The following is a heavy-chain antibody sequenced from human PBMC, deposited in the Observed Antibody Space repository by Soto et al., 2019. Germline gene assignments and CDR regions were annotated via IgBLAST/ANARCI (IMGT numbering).Heavy chain of an antibody. D-gene: IGHD1-26*01. J-gene: IGHJ3*01. CDR2: IYHNRNT. CDR1: GGSISSSHW. CDR3: VAPTRRGPQSPDAYDV. V-gene: IGHV4-4*02. Sequence: SETLSLTCVVSGGSISSSHWWSWVRQSPGKGLEWIGEIYHNRNTSYNPSLKSRVSISVDESRNQFSLRLTSVTAADTAVYYCVAPTRRGPQSPDAYDVWGQGTMVTVSS.